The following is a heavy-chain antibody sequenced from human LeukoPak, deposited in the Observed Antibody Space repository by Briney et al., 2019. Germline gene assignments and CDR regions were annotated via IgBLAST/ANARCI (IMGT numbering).Heavy chain of an antibody. Sequence: PGGSLRLSCVASGFTLSSYWMHWVRQAPGKGLVWVSHINSDGSSTTYADSVKGRFTISRDNAKNTLYLQTNSLRAEDTAVYYCVRAAFDIWGQGTMVTVSS. V-gene: IGHV3-74*01. CDR3: VRAAFDI. CDR1: GFTLSSYW. J-gene: IGHJ3*02. CDR2: INSDGSST.